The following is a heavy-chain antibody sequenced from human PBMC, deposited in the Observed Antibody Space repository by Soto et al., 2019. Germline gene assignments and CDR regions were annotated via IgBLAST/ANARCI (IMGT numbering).Heavy chain of an antibody. CDR2: IYVTGAV. J-gene: IGHJ5*02. D-gene: IGHD2-21*01. CDR1: GAALNSGNYY. CDR3: ARLRIATNNYKWFDP. V-gene: IGHV4-31*03. Sequence: SETLSLTCSVSGAALNSGNYYWSWIRQVPGKGLEWIGHIYVTGAVDYNPSLRDRITISQDTSERQFSLNLRLVTVADTAVYYCARLRIATNNYKWFDPWGQGTLVTVSS.